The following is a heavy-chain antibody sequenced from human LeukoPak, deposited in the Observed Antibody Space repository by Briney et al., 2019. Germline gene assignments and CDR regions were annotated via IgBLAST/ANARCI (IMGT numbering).Heavy chain of an antibody. CDR1: GGSISSGGYY. D-gene: IGHD2-15*01. V-gene: IGHV4-31*03. CDR3: ARGVGEYCSGGSCYPFDY. CDR2: IYYSGST. Sequence: SETLSLTCTVSGGSISSGGYYWSWIRQHPGKGLEWIGYIYYSGSTYYNPSLKSRVTISVDTSKNQFSLKLSSVTAADTAVYYCARGVGEYCSGGSCYPFDYWGQGTLVTVSS. J-gene: IGHJ4*02.